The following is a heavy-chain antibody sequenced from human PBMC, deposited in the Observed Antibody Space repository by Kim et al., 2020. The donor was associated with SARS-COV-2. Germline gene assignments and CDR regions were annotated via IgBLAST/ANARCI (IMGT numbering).Heavy chain of an antibody. CDR3: ARVRRILEWSSFYV. CDR1: GYTFTGYY. Sequence: ASVKVSCKASGYTFTGYYMHWVRQAPGQGLEWMGRINPNSGGTNYAQKFQGRVTMTRDTSISTAYMELSRLRSDDTAVYYCARVRRILEWSSFYVWGQGTTVTVSS. J-gene: IGHJ6*02. V-gene: IGHV1-2*06. CDR2: INPNSGGT. D-gene: IGHD3-3*01.